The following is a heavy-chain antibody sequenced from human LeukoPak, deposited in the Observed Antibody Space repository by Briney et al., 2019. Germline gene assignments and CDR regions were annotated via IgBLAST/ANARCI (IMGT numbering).Heavy chain of an antibody. Sequence: TGGSLRLSCAASGFTFSSYAMHWVRQAPGKGLEWVAVISYDGSNKYYADSVKGRFTISRDNSKNTLYLQMNSLRAEDTAVYYCARDLYNSNFGYWGQGTLVTVSS. V-gene: IGHV3-30*01. CDR1: GFTFSSYA. CDR2: ISYDGSNK. CDR3: ARDLYNSNFGY. J-gene: IGHJ4*02. D-gene: IGHD1-1*01.